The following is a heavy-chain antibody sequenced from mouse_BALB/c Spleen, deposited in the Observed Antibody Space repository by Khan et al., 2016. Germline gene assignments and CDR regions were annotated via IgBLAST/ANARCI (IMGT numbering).Heavy chain of an antibody. Sequence: QVQLQQSGAELAKPGASVKMSCKASGYTFTSYWMHWVKQRPGQGLEWIGYINPSTGYTEYNQKFKDKAILTADKSSSTAYMQLSSLTSEDSAVYYCARSGLGYYFDYWGQGTTLTVSS. CDR3: ARSGLGYYFDY. CDR1: GYTFTSYW. CDR2: INPSTGYT. D-gene: IGHD4-1*01. J-gene: IGHJ2*01. V-gene: IGHV1-7*01.